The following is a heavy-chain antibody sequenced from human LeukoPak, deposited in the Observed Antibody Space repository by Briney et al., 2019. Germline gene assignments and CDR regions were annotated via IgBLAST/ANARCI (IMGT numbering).Heavy chain of an antibody. J-gene: IGHJ4*02. CDR1: GFTFSNYA. CDR2: ISGSGGRT. V-gene: IGHV3-23*01. CDR3: AKDETTVVTNVDY. Sequence: GGSLRLSRAASGFTFSNYAMSWVRQAPGKGLEWVSGISGSGGRTHYADSVKGRFTLSRDSSKNTLYLHMNSLRAEDTAVYYCAKDETTVVTNVDYWGQGTLVTVSS. D-gene: IGHD4-23*01.